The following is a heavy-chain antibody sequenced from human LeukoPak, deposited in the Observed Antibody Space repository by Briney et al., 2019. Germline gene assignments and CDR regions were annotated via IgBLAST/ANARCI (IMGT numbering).Heavy chain of an antibody. CDR3: ARESGSSDAFDI. J-gene: IGHJ3*02. CDR2: ISSSSSTI. D-gene: IGHD3-10*01. Sequence: GGSLRLSCAASGFTFSSYSMNWVRQAPGKGLEWGSYISSSSSTIYYADTVKGRFTISRDNAKNSLYLQMNSLRAEDTAVYYCARESGSSDAFDIWGQGTMVTVSS. V-gene: IGHV3-48*04. CDR1: GFTFSSYS.